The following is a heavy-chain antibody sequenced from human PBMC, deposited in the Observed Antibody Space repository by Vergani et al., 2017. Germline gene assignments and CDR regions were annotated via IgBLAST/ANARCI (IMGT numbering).Heavy chain of an antibody. CDR3: ARAGWRATGDWNDFDY. Sequence: QLVESGGGVVQPGRSLRLSCAASGFTFSTYAMHWVRQAPGKGLEWVAVILYDGSNKYYADSVKGRFTISRDNSKNTLYLQMNSLRAEDTAVYYCARAGWRATGDWNDFDYWGQGTLVTVSS. J-gene: IGHJ4*02. CDR2: ILYDGSNK. CDR1: GFTFSTYA. D-gene: IGHD7-27*01. V-gene: IGHV3-30*04.